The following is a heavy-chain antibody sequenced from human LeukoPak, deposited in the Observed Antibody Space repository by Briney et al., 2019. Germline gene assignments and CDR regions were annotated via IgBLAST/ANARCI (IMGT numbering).Heavy chain of an antibody. D-gene: IGHD3-10*02. Sequence: GGSLRLSCAASGFTFSSYEMNWVRQAPGKGLEWVSYISSSGSTIYYADSVKGRFTISRDNAKNSLFLQMNSLRAEDTAVYYCAELGITMIGGVWGKGTTVTISS. J-gene: IGHJ6*04. V-gene: IGHV3-48*03. CDR3: AELGITMIGGV. CDR1: GFTFSSYE. CDR2: ISSSGSTI.